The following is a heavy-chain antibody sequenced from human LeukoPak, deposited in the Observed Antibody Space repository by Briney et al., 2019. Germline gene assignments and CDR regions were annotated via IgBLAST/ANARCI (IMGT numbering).Heavy chain of an antibody. CDR1: GFTFSSYE. CDR3: ARGPHPYSSGWYHFDY. V-gene: IGHV3-48*03. Sequence: PGGSLRLSCAASGFTFSSYEMNWVRQAPGKGLEWVSYISSSGSTIYYADSVKGRFTISRDNARNSLYLQMNSLRGEGTAVYYCARGPHPYSSGWYHFDYWGQGTLVTVSS. D-gene: IGHD6-19*01. CDR2: ISSSGSTI. J-gene: IGHJ4*02.